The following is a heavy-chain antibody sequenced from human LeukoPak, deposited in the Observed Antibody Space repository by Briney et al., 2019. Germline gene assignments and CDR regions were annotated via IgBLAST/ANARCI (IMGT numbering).Heavy chain of an antibody. CDR3: TRGGCSRTSCYDY. CDR1: GFTFGSYG. CDR2: VWYDGVNK. Sequence: QPGRSLRLSCGVSGFTFGSYGMHWVRQAPGKGLEWVAVVWYDGVNKYYADSVKGRFAISRDNSKNTLFLQMNSLRIEDTAVYYCTRGGCSRTSCYDYWGQGTLVTVSS. V-gene: IGHV3-33*01. J-gene: IGHJ4*02. D-gene: IGHD2-2*01.